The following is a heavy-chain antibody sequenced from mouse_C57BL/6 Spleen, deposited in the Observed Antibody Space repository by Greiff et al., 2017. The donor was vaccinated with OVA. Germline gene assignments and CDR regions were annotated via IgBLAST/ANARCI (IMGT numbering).Heavy chain of an antibody. CDR3: TRSEDYDYDRGSSWFAY. CDR1: GYTFTSYW. V-gene: IGHV1-5*01. D-gene: IGHD2-4*01. Sequence: VQLQQSGTVLARPGASVKMSCKTSGYTFTSYWMHWVKQRPGQGLEWIGAIYPGNSDTSYNQKFKGKAKLTAVTSASTAYMELSSLTNEDSAVYYCTRSEDYDYDRGSSWFAYWGQGTLVTGSA. CDR2: IYPGNSDT. J-gene: IGHJ3*01.